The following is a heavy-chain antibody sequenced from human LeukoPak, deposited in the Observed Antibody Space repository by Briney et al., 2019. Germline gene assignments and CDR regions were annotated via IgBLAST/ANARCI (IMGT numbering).Heavy chain of an antibody. Sequence: GGSLRLSCAASGFTFSNYAMSWVRQAPGKGLEWVSSISPSGGTTYYADAVKGRFTMSRDNSKKTVYVEMSSLRADDTAVYYCAKLIAVIAGAIDYWGQGTPVTVSS. CDR3: AKLIAVIAGAIDY. CDR1: GFTFSNYA. D-gene: IGHD2-2*01. V-gene: IGHV3-23*01. J-gene: IGHJ4*02. CDR2: ISPSGGTT.